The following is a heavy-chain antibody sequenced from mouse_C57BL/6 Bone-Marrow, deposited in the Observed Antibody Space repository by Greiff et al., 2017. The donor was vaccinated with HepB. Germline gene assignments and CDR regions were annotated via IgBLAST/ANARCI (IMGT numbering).Heavy chain of an antibody. CDR2: IRLKSDNYAT. CDR3: TGHFGTGYFDY. CDR1: GFTFSNYW. J-gene: IGHJ2*01. Sequence: EVKLVESGGGLVQPGGSMKLSCVASGFTFSNYWMNWVRQSPEKGLEWVAQIRLKSDNYATHYAESVKGRFTISGDDSKSSVYLQMNNLRAEDTGIYYCTGHFGTGYFDYWGQGTTLTVSS. V-gene: IGHV6-3*01. D-gene: IGHD4-1*01.